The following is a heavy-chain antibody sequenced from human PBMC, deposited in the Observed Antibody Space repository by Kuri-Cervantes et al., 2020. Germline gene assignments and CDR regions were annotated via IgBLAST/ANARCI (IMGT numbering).Heavy chain of an antibody. CDR1: GFTVSSNY. D-gene: IGHD1-26*01. Sequence: GESLKISCAVSGFTVSSNYMSWVRQAPGKGLEWVSVIYSGGSTYYADSVKGRFTISRDNSENTLYLQMNSLRAEDTAVYYCARSWELLGWFDPWGQGTLVTVSS. J-gene: IGHJ5*02. V-gene: IGHV3-53*01. CDR2: IYSGGST. CDR3: ARSWELLGWFDP.